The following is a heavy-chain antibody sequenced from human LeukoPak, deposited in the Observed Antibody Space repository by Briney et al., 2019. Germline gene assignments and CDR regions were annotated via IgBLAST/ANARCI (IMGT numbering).Heavy chain of an antibody. J-gene: IGHJ6*03. CDR3: ARGDFGANYYYNYMDV. Sequence: PGGSLRLSCAASGFTFSSYSMNWVRQAPGKGLVWVSRINSDGSSTSYADSVKGRFTISRDNAKNTVYLQMNSLRAEDTAVYYCARGDFGANYYYNYMDVWGKGTTVTVSS. CDR1: GFTFSSYS. CDR2: INSDGSST. V-gene: IGHV3-74*01. D-gene: IGHD3-3*01.